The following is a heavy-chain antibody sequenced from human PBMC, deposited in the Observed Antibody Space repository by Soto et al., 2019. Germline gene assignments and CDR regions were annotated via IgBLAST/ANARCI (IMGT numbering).Heavy chain of an antibody. V-gene: IGHV4-30-4*01. CDR3: ARIGLTTALL. CDR2: IYYSGST. D-gene: IGHD4-17*01. J-gene: IGHJ4*02. Sequence: QVQLQESSPGLVKPSQTLSLNCTVSGGSINSGDYYWSWIRQPPGKGLEWIGYIYYSGSTYYNPPLRSRVTISIDTSKNHFFLNLSSVTAADTAVYYCARIGLTTALLWGQGTLVTVSS. CDR1: GGSINSGDYY.